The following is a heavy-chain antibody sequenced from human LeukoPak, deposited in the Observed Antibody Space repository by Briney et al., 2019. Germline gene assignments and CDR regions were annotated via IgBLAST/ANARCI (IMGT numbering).Heavy chain of an antibody. CDR1: GGSISSDY. V-gene: IGHV4-4*07. CDR3: ATLIRGAFDI. Sequence: SETLSLTRTVSGGSISSDYWSWSRQPAGKGLEWIGRIYTSGSNNYNHSLKSRVTMSVDTSKNQFSLKLSSVTAADTAVYYCATLIRGAFDIWGQGTMVTVSS. J-gene: IGHJ3*02. D-gene: IGHD2-8*01. CDR2: IYTSGSN.